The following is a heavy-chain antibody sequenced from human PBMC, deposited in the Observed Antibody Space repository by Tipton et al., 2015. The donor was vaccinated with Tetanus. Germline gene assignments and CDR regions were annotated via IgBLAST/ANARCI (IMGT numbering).Heavy chain of an antibody. V-gene: IGHV4-39*01. CDR1: GGSMSTSGHY. J-gene: IGHJ4*02. CDR3: ARHPPPYYYGSGSYLDY. Sequence: TLSLTCIVSGGSMSTSGHYGAWVRQSPGQALEWIGSIYYSGSTFYHPSLQSRVTISVDTSKNQFSLRLSSVTAADTAVYFCARHPPPYYYGSGSYLDYWGQGTPVTVSS. D-gene: IGHD3-10*01. CDR2: IYYSGST.